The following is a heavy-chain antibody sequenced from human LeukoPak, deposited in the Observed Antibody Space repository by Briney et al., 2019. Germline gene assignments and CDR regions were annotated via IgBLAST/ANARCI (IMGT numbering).Heavy chain of an antibody. Sequence: SETLSLTCTVSGGSISSYYWSWIRQPPGKGLEWIGYIYYSGSTNYNPSLKSRVTISVDTSKNQFSLKLTSVTAADTAVYYCASLDGGYSEAVGHWGQGTLVTVSS. D-gene: IGHD4-23*01. J-gene: IGHJ4*02. CDR2: IYYSGST. V-gene: IGHV4-59*01. CDR1: GGSISSYY. CDR3: ASLDGGYSEAVGH.